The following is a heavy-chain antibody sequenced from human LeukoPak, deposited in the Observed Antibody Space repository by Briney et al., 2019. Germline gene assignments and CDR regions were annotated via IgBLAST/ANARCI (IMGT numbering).Heavy chain of an antibody. Sequence: GGSLRLSCAASGFTVSSNYMSWVRQAPGKGLEWVSVIYSGGSTYYADSVKGRFTISRDNSKNTLYLQMNSLRAEDTAVYYCAAERGGSYFDYYYYGMDVWGQGTTVTVSS. V-gene: IGHV3-53*01. CDR3: AAERGGSYFDYYYYGMDV. J-gene: IGHJ6*02. CDR2: IYSGGST. CDR1: GFTVSSNY. D-gene: IGHD1-26*01.